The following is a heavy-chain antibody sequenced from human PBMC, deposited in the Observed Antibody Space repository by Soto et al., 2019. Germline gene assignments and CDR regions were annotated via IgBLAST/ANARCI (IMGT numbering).Heavy chain of an antibody. Sequence: EVQLLESGEGLVQPGGSLRLSCAASGFTVSSYAMTWVRQAPGKGLEWVSGISGGGGSTYYADSVKGRFTISRDNSKNTLFLQMNSLRAEDTAVYYCAKDRTTVDFHYGMDVWGQGTTVSVSS. D-gene: IGHD4-17*01. CDR1: GFTVSSYA. CDR3: AKDRTTVDFHYGMDV. V-gene: IGHV3-23*01. CDR2: ISGGGGST. J-gene: IGHJ6*02.